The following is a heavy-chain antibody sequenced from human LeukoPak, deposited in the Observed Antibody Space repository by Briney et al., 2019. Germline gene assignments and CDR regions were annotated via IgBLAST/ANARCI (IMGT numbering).Heavy chain of an antibody. D-gene: IGHD2-8*01. Sequence: GGSLRLSCAASGFTFSSYAMSWVRQAPGKGLEWVSAISGSGGSTYYADSVKGRLTISRDNSKNTLYLQMNSLRAEDTAVYYCAKKGPHCTNGVCYTKYYFDYWGQGTLVTVSS. V-gene: IGHV3-23*01. CDR3: AKKGPHCTNGVCYTKYYFDY. J-gene: IGHJ4*02. CDR2: ISGSGGST. CDR1: GFTFSSYA.